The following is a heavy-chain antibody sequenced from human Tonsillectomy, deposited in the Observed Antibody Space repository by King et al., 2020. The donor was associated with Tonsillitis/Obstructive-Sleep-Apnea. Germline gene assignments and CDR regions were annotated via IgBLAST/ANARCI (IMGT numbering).Heavy chain of an antibody. CDR2: TPGSGGRT. J-gene: IGHJ6*02. V-gene: IGHV3-23*04. D-gene: IGHD6-19*01. Sequence: VQLVESGGGLVHPGGSLRLSCAASGFSFSSYAMTWVRQAPGKGLEWVSGTPGSGGRTYYADSVRGRFTISRDNSKNTLFLQMNSLRAEDTALYYCAKDRRSSGVYYYGMDVWGQGTTVTVSS. CDR1: GFSFSSYA. CDR3: AKDRRSSGVYYYGMDV.